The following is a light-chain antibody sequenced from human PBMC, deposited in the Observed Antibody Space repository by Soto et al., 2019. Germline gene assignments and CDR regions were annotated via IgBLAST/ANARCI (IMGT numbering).Light chain of an antibody. Sequence: EIVLTQSPATLSLSPGVRATLSCRASQSVSSYLAWYQQKPGQAPRLLIYDASNRATGIPARFSGSGSGTDFTLTINSLEPEDFAVYYCQLRSNWPPLTFGGGTKVEIK. CDR2: DAS. V-gene: IGKV3-11*01. CDR3: QLRSNWPPLT. CDR1: QSVSSY. J-gene: IGKJ4*01.